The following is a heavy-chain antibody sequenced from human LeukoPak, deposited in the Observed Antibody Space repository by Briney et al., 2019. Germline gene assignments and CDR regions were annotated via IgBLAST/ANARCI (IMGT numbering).Heavy chain of an antibody. V-gene: IGHV4-30-4*08. CDR2: TYYSGST. CDR1: GGSISSNDYY. J-gene: IGHJ4*02. CDR3: ARDRGYSGYDFEL. Sequence: PSQTLSLTCTVSGGSISSNDYYWSWIRQPPGKGLEWIGYTYYSGSTYYNPSLKSRVTISVDTSKNQFSLKLSSVTAADTAVYYCARDRGYSGYDFELWGQGTLVTVSS. D-gene: IGHD5-12*01.